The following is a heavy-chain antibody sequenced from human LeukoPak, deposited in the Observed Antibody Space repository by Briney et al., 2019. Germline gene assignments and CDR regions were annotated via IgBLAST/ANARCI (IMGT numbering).Heavy chain of an antibody. CDR3: ARELDGSGSFDY. D-gene: IGHD3-10*01. V-gene: IGHV3-64*02. Sequence: GGSLRLSCAASGFTFSRYTMHWVRQAPGKRLEYFSAINSNGRSTYYADSVKGRFTLSRDNSRNTLYLQMGSLRIEDTAVYYCARELDGSGSFDYWGQGTLVSVSS. CDR1: GFTFSRYT. J-gene: IGHJ4*02. CDR2: INSNGRST.